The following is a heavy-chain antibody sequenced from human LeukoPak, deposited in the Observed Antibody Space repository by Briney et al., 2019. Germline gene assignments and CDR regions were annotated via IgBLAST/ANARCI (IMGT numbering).Heavy chain of an antibody. CDR1: GVIFSSFA. D-gene: IGHD1-26*01. V-gene: IGHV3-23*01. CDR3: AKGRGWEASYYYYYMDV. CDR2: ISGTGGST. J-gene: IGHJ6*03. Sequence: GSLRLSCEVSGVIFSSFAMNWVRQAPGKGLEWVSAISGTGGSTHYTDSVKGRFTISRDNSKNTLYLQMNSLRAEDTAVYYCAKGRGWEASYYYYYMDVWGKGTTVTISS.